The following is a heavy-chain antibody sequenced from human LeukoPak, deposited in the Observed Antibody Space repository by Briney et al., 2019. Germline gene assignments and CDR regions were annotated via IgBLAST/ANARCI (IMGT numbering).Heavy chain of an antibody. CDR1: GGSISSSSYY. Sequence: SETLSLTCTVSGGSISSSSYYWGWIRQPPGKGLEWIGSIYYSGSTYYNPSLKSRVTISVDTSKNQFSLKLSSVTAADTAVYYCARVGGSGYYLYNWFDPWGQGTLVTVSS. D-gene: IGHD3-3*01. CDR2: IYYSGST. CDR3: ARVGGSGYYLYNWFDP. V-gene: IGHV4-39*07. J-gene: IGHJ5*02.